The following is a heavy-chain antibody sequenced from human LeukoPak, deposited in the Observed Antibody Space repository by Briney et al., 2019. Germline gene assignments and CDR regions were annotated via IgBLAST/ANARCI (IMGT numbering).Heavy chain of an antibody. CDR1: GFTFSSYA. V-gene: IGHV3-23*01. D-gene: IGHD6-19*01. CDR3: AKEYSSGWYGPLDY. CDR2: ISGSGGNT. J-gene: IGHJ4*02. Sequence: TGGSLRLSCAASGFTFSSYAMSWVRQAPGKGLEWVSGISGSGGNTYYADSVKGRFTISRDYSNNMLYLQMSSLRADDTAVYYCAKEYSSGWYGPLDYWGQGALVTVSS.